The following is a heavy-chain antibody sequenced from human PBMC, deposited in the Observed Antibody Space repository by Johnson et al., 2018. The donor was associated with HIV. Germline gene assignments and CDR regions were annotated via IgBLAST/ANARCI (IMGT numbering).Heavy chain of an antibody. J-gene: IGHJ3*02. V-gene: IGHV3-30*19. CDR2: MWYDGSNK. CDR3: ARDRVPAAIGLAYRGAFDI. CDR1: GFTFSTYG. Sequence: QVQLVESGGGVVQPGRSLRLSCAASGFTFSTYGMHWVRQAPGKGLEGVAVMWYDGSNKYYADSVTGRFTISRDNSKNTLSLQMTSLRAEDTAVYYCARDRVPAAIGLAYRGAFDIWGQGTMVTVSS. D-gene: IGHD2-2*02.